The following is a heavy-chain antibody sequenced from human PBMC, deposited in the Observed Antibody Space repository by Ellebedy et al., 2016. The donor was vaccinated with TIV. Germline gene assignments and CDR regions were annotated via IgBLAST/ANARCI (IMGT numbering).Heavy chain of an antibody. Sequence: GSLRLXCTVSGGSISSYSWSWIRQPPGKGLEWIGYINYSGGTNYNPSLKSRVTMSVDTSKNHFSLKLSSVTAADTAVYYCARGGVYNGSGRTYGMDVWGQGTTVTVSS. V-gene: IGHV4-59*08. CDR2: INYSGGT. J-gene: IGHJ6*02. CDR3: ARGGVYNGSGRTYGMDV. CDR1: GGSISSYS. D-gene: IGHD3-10*01.